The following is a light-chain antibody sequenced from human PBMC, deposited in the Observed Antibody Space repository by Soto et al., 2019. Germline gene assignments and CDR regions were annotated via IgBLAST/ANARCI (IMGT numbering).Light chain of an antibody. CDR2: EGS. CDR3: CSYVGSSTYHVV. J-gene: IGLJ2*01. CDR1: SSDVGSYNL. V-gene: IGLV2-23*01. Sequence: QSALTQPASVSGSPGQSITISCTGTSSDVGSYNLVSWYQQHPGKAPKLMIYEGSKRPSGVSDRFSGSKSGNTASLTISGLQTEDEADYYCCSYVGSSTYHVVFGGGTKVTV.